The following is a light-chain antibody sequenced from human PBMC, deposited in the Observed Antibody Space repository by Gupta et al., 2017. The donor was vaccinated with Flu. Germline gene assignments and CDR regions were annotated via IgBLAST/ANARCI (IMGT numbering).Light chain of an antibody. J-gene: IGLJ3*02. Sequence: KVTISCSGGSSNIGRNFVSWYQQVPGTAPKLLICEDTRRPSEIPDRFSGSKSGTSATLDIAGLQTGDEADYYCAAWDISPDGWLFGGGTKLTVL. CDR3: AAWDISPDGWL. V-gene: IGLV1-51*02. CDR1: SSNIGRNF. CDR2: EDT.